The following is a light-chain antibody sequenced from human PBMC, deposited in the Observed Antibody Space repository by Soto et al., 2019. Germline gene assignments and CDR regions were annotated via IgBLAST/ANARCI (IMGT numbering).Light chain of an antibody. Sequence: VFTQPPGTLSLSPGESAALSCRASQRVSTSFKDWYQQKPGPATRLIMYGAANRATGIPDRFSGSGSGTDINLTISRLELEDFAVYYCQQYGGKPSGVTFGGGTKVDI. V-gene: IGKV3-20*01. CDR3: QQYGGKPSGVT. J-gene: IGKJ4*01. CDR2: GAA. CDR1: QRVSTSF.